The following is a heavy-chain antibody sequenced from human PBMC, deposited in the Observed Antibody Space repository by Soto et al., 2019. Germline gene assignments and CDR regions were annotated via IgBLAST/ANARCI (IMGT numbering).Heavy chain of an antibody. CDR3: ARAPKVSGSSQTRPDF. CDR2: ISQSGNT. Sequence: AETLSLTCSIYSGPFSGYYWSFIRHPPWKGLEWIGEISQSGNTNYSPSLKSRVSISIDTSKKQFSLNLASVSAADTAVYYCARAPKVSGSSQTRPDFWGQGTLVTVSS. J-gene: IGHJ4*02. CDR1: SGPFSGYY. V-gene: IGHV4-34*01. D-gene: IGHD6-6*01.